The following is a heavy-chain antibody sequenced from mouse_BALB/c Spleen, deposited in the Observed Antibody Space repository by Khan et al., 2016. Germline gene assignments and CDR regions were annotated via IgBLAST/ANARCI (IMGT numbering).Heavy chain of an antibody. CDR1: GDSITSGY. D-gene: IGHD1-1*02. V-gene: IGHV3-8*02. J-gene: IGHJ4*01. Sequence: EVQLQESGPSLVKPSQTLSLTCSVTGDSITSGYWNWIRKFPGNKLEYMGYISYSGGTYNNPSLKNRISITRDTSKNQYYLQLNSVTTEDTGTYYVERYECGRYGEGMDYWGRGLSVTVSS. CDR2: ISYSGGT. CDR3: ERYECGRYGEGMDY.